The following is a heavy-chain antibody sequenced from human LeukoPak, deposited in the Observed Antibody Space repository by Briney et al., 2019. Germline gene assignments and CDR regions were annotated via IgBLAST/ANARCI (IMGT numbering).Heavy chain of an antibody. CDR1: GYTFTGYY. J-gene: IGHJ4*02. V-gene: IGHV1-2*02. Sequence: ASVKVSCKASGYTFTGYYMHWVRQAPGQGLEWMGWINPNSGGTNYAQKFQGRVTMTRDTSISTAYMELSRLRSDDTAVYYCARGRDSGSYYEGNYWGQGTLVTVPS. D-gene: IGHD1-26*01. CDR3: ARGRDSGSYYEGNY. CDR2: INPNSGGT.